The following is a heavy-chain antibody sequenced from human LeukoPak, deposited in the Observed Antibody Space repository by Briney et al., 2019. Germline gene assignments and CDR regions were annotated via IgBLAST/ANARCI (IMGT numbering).Heavy chain of an antibody. V-gene: IGHV5-51*01. CDR3: ARQPLVRDCGGDCEFDY. J-gene: IGHJ4*02. D-gene: IGHD2-21*02. Sequence: GESLKISCKGPGYSFSNYWIGWVRQMPGKGLEWMGIIYPGDSNTRYSPSFQGQVTISADKSISTAYLQWTSLKASDTAIYYCARQPLVRDCGGDCEFDYWGQGTRVSFSS. CDR1: GYSFSNYW. CDR2: IYPGDSNT.